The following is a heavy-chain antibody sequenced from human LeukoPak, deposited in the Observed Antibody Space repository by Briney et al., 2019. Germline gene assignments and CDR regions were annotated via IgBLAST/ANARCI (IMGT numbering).Heavy chain of an antibody. Sequence: GASVKVSCKASGYTFTGYYMHWVRQAPGQGLEWMGWINPNSGGTNYAQKFQGRVTMTRDTSTSTVYMELSSLRSEDTAVYYCARVGTPGSWYYGMDVWGQGTTVTVSS. D-gene: IGHD7-27*01. V-gene: IGHV1-2*02. CDR1: GYTFTGYY. CDR3: ARVGTPGSWYYGMDV. CDR2: INPNSGGT. J-gene: IGHJ6*02.